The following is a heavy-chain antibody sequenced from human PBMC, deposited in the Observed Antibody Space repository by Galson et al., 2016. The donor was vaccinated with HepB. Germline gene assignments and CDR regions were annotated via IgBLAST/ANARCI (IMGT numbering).Heavy chain of an antibody. D-gene: IGHD5-18*01. CDR2: ISSSSSYI. J-gene: IGHJ4*02. CDR3: ARDRGIQLWSRDGFDY. CDR1: GFTFNTYS. Sequence: SLRLSCAASGFTFNTYSMNWVRQVPGKGLEWVSSISSSSSYIYYGDSLKGRFTISRDNAKNSLYLQMNSLRAEDTAVYYCARDRGIQLWSRDGFDYWGQGTLVTVSS. V-gene: IGHV3-21*01.